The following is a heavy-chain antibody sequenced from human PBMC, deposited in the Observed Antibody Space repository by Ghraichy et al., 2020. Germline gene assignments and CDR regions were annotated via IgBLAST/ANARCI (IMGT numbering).Heavy chain of an antibody. CDR1: GFTFSSYS. J-gene: IGHJ4*02. V-gene: IGHV3-48*02. CDR2: ISSSSSTI. Sequence: GGTLRLSCAASGFTFSSYSMNWVRQAPGKGLEWVSYISSSSSTIYYADSVKGRFTISRDNAKNSLYLQMNSLRDEDTAVYYCASWGYDFWSGYYTFFDYWGQGTLVTVSS. CDR3: ASWGYDFWSGYYTFFDY. D-gene: IGHD3-3*01.